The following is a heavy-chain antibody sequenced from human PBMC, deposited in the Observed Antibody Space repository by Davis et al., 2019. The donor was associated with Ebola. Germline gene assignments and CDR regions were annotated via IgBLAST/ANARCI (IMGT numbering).Heavy chain of an antibody. V-gene: IGHV4-59*08. CDR3: ARGWPSSVTTDYYAVDA. J-gene: IGHJ6*04. Sequence: MPSETLSLTCTVSGASIGTDYGNWVRQSPGKGLEYIGYIYYTGSTYYNPSLKSRVTISVDTSKNQFSLKVSSVTAADTAVYYCARGWPSSVTTDYYAVDAWGTGTTVTVSS. D-gene: IGHD4-17*01. CDR1: GASIGTDY. CDR2: IYYTGST.